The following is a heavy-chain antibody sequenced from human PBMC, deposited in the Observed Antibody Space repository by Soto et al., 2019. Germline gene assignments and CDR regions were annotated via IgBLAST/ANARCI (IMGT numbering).Heavy chain of an antibody. D-gene: IGHD1-26*01. Sequence: QVQLVESGGGVVQPGRSLRLSCAAGGFSFSDYGMHWVRQAPGKGLQWVAAISHDGIREHYADSVKGRFTASRDNSKKTVYLPLKSLRVEDTASYFCANDWVGGSNKYKLEYWGQGTVVVVSS. J-gene: IGHJ4*02. CDR2: ISHDGIRE. CDR1: GFSFSDYG. V-gene: IGHV3-30*18. CDR3: ANDWVGGSNKYKLEY.